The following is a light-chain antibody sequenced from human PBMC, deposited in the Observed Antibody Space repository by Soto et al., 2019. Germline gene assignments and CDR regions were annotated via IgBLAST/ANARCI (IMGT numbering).Light chain of an antibody. CDR3: QKYDWPPFT. J-gene: IGKJ3*01. Sequence: DIQMTQSPSSLAASVGDRVTISCRASQGIANYLAWYQQKPGKVPKLLIYGASTLQSGVSSRFTGSGSGTDFTLTISSLQPDDVATYYCQKYDWPPFTFGPGTKVDIK. CDR2: GAS. CDR1: QGIANY. V-gene: IGKV1-27*01.